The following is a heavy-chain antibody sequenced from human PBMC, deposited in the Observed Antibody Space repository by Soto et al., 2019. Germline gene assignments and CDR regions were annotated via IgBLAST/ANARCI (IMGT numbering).Heavy chain of an antibody. V-gene: IGHV3-30*18. CDR2: ISYDGSNK. Sequence: PVGSLRLSCAASGFTFSSYGMHWVRQAPGKGLEWVAVISYDGSNKYYADSVKGRFTISRDNSKNTLYLQMNSLRAEDTAVYYCAKDYYSSSSFLDYWGQGTLVTVSS. J-gene: IGHJ4*02. CDR1: GFTFSSYG. CDR3: AKDYYSSSSFLDY. D-gene: IGHD6-6*01.